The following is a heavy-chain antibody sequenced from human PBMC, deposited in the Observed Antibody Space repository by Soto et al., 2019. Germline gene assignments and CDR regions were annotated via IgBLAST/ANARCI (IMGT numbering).Heavy chain of an antibody. CDR1: GCTVSKYW. D-gene: IGHD3-10*01. CDR2: IYPGDSDA. Sequence: GESLKISCKGSGCTVSKYWIGWGRQTPGKGLEWMGMIYPGDSDARYSPSFEGQVTFSVDKSINTAYLQWNSLKASDTAMYYCARQGGEYNTMSDYWGQGTLVTVSS. V-gene: IGHV5-51*01. J-gene: IGHJ4*02. CDR3: ARQGGEYNTMSDY.